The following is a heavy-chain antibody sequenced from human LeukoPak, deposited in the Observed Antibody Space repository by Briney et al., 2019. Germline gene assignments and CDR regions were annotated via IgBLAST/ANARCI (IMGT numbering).Heavy chain of an antibody. V-gene: IGHV3-7*03. CDR2: INQDGSKK. CDR1: GFTFNNNW. Sequence: GGSLRLSCTTSGFTFNNNWMTWVRQAPGKGLEWVAYINQDGSKKYYVESVKGRFTISRDIAKNSLYLQVNSLRAEDTALYYCAGITWYRLDYWGQGTLVTVSS. D-gene: IGHD1-14*01. CDR3: AGITWYRLDY. J-gene: IGHJ4*02.